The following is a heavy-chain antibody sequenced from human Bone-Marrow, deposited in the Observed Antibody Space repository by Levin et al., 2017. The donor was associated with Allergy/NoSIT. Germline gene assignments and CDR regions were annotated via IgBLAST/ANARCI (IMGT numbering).Heavy chain of an antibody. V-gene: IGHV3-74*01. Sequence: ASVKVSCAASGFTFSSFWMHWVRQAPGKGLVWVSRIKSDGSSTNYADSVRGRFTISRDNAKNTLYLQMNSLRAEDTAVYYCARDLWFGESYFDYWGQGTLVTVSS. D-gene: IGHD3-10*01. CDR3: ARDLWFGESYFDY. J-gene: IGHJ4*02. CDR1: GFTFSSFW. CDR2: IKSDGSST.